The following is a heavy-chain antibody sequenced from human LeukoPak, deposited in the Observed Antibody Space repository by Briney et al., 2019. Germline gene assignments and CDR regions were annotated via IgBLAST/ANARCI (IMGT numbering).Heavy chain of an antibody. CDR3: SREALCGYAPDL. J-gene: IGHJ5*02. CDR1: GSLYNDYW. Sequence: GESLEISWQCSGSLYNDYWSSGVRQMPGKGLEWMGRVDPSDSYTNYSPSFQGHVTVSADKSISAAYLQWSSLKAADTAMYDCSREALCGYAPDLGAQGTLVTVSS. D-gene: IGHD5-12*01. CDR2: VDPSDSYT. V-gene: IGHV5-10-1*01.